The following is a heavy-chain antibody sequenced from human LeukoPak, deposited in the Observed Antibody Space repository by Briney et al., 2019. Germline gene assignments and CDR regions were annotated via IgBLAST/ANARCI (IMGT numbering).Heavy chain of an antibody. CDR1: GFTFSSYG. J-gene: IGHJ4*02. V-gene: IGHV3-30*02. CDR2: IRYDGSNK. Sequence: GGSLRLSCAASGFTFSSYGMHWVRQAPGKGLEWVAFIRYDGSNKYYADSVKGRFTISRDNSKNTLYLQMNSLRAEDTAVYYCAKLGLVVPAAILVDDYWGQGTLVTVSS. CDR3: AKLGLVVPAAILVDDY. D-gene: IGHD2-2*02.